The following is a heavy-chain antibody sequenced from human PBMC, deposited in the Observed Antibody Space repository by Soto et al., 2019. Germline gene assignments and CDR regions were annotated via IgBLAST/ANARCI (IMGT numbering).Heavy chain of an antibody. V-gene: IGHV1-8*01. CDR1: GYTFTSYD. Sequence: ASVKVSCKASGYTFTSYDINWVRQATGQGLEWMGWMNPNSGNTGYAQKFQGRVTMTRNTSISTAYMELSSLRSEDTAVYYCARGFGSGYYYYYYGMDVWGQGTTVTVSS. D-gene: IGHD3-22*01. J-gene: IGHJ6*02. CDR2: MNPNSGNT. CDR3: ARGFGSGYYYYYYGMDV.